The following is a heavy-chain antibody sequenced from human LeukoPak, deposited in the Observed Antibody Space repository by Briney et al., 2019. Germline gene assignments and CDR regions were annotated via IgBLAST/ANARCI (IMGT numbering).Heavy chain of an antibody. J-gene: IGHJ4*02. Sequence: PSEPLSLTCTVSGGSISSYYWSWIPQPPGKGLEWIGYIYYSGSTNYNPSLKSRVTISVDTSKNQFSLKLSSVTAADTAVYYCARDSSYCGGDCYSFDYWGQGTLVTVSS. CDR3: ARDSSYCGGDCYSFDY. D-gene: IGHD2-21*02. CDR1: GGSISSYY. V-gene: IGHV4-59*01. CDR2: IYYSGST.